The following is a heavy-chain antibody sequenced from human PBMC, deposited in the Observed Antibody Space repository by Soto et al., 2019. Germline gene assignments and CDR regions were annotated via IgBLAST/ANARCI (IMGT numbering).Heavy chain of an antibody. D-gene: IGHD3-22*01. J-gene: IGHJ5*02. CDR1: GGTFSSYT. CDR2: IIPILGIA. V-gene: IGHV1-69*02. Sequence: ASVKVSCKASGGTFSSYTISWVRQAPGQGLEWMGRIIPILGIANYAQKFQGRVTITADKSTSTAYMELSSLRSEDTAVYYCARVDYFVSSGYFLGPQKNTPFAPGGRGTLVPVPS. CDR3: ARVDYFVSSGYFLGPQKNTPFAP.